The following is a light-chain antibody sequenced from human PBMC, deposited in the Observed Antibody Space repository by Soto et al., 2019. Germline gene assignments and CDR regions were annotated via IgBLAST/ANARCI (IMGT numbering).Light chain of an antibody. J-gene: IGKJ3*01. CDR1: QSSSSY. CDR2: AAS. V-gene: IGKV1-39*01. CDR3: QQSYSTPFT. Sequence: DIQMTQSPSSLSASVGDRVTITCRASQSSSSYLNWYQQKPGKAPKLLIYAASSLQSGVPSRFSGSGSGTDFTLTISSLQPEDFATYYCQQSYSTPFTFGRGTKVDIK.